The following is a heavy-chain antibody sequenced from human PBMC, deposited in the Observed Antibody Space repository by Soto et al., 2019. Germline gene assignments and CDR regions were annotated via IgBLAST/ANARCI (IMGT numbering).Heavy chain of an antibody. V-gene: IGHV3-66*01. CDR2: IYSGGRT. CDR3: XXXXXXXXXXXXWFDP. CDR1: GFSVTYTC. J-gene: IGHJ5*02. Sequence: EVQLVESGGGLVQPGGSLRLSCAASGFSVTYTCMSXXXXXXXXXXXXVSVIYSGGRTFYADSVRGRFTISRDEGKNTXXXXXXXXXXXXXXXXXXXXXXXXXXXXXXWFDPWGQGTPVIVSS.